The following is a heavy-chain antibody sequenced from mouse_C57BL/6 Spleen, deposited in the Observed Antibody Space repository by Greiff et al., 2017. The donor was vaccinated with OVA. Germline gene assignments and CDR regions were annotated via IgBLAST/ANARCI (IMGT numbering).Heavy chain of an antibody. CDR1: GFTFSDYG. V-gene: IGHV5-17*01. D-gene: IGHD1-1*01. Sequence: EVQRVESGGGLVKPGGSLKLSCAASGFTFSDYGMHWVRQAPEKGLEWVAYISSGSSTIYYADTVKGRFTISRDNAKNTLFLQMTSLRSEDTAMYYCARSSYDYAMDYWGRGTSVTVSS. CDR3: ARSSYDYAMDY. J-gene: IGHJ4*01. CDR2: ISSGSSTI.